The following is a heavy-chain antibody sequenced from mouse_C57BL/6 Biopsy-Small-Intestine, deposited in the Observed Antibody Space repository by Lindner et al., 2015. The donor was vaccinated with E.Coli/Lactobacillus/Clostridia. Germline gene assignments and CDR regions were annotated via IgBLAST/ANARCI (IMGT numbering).Heavy chain of an antibody. CDR2: ISAYSGDT. J-gene: IGHJ3*01. Sequence: SVKVSCKASGYTFTTYGISWVRQAPGQGLEWMGWISAYSGDTNYARMLQDRITLTRDTSTRTAYMELRTLRSDDTAIYYCVREADGSGSYPFAYWGQGTLVTVS. D-gene: IGHD2-3*01. V-gene: IGHV1-4*01. CDR1: GYTFTTYG. CDR3: VREADGSGSYPFAY.